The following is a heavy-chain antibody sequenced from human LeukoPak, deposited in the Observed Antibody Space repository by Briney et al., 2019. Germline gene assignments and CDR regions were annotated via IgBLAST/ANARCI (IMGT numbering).Heavy chain of an antibody. CDR3: ARGPEQKWWYAY. D-gene: IGHD2-15*01. CDR1: GYTFTSYD. CDR2: MNPNSGNT. Sequence: ASVKVSCKASGYTFTSYDINWVRQATGQGLECMGWMNPNSGNTGYAQKFQVRVTMTRNTSISTAYMELSSLRSEDTAVYYCARGPEQKWWYAYWGQGTLVTVSS. J-gene: IGHJ4*02. V-gene: IGHV1-8*01.